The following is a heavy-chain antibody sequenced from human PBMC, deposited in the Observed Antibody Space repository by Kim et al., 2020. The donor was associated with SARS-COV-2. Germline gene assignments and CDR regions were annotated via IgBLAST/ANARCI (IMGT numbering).Heavy chain of an antibody. Sequence: GGSLRLSCAASGFTFSRYALHWVRQAPGKGLEWVALFSSDGGKEYYADSVKGRFNMYRDNSRNTVYLQMNSLRAEDTAVYYCARCHSDSWGGDYWGQGTLVTVSS. CDR1: GFTFSRYA. V-gene: IGHV3-30-3*01. CDR3: ARCHSDSWGGDY. D-gene: IGHD6-13*01. J-gene: IGHJ4*02. CDR2: FSSDGGKE.